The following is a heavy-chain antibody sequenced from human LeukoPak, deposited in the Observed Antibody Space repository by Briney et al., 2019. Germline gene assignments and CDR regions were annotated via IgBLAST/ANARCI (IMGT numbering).Heavy chain of an antibody. J-gene: IGHJ4*02. V-gene: IGHV3-48*01. CDR3: ASMDCSSTSCQDY. Sequence: GGSLRLSCAASGFTFRSYSMNWVRQAPGKGLEWVSYISSSSSTIFFADSVKGRFTISRDNAKNSLYLQMNNLRAEDTAVYYCASMDCSSTSCQDYWGQGTLVTVSS. D-gene: IGHD2-2*01. CDR1: GFTFRSYS. CDR2: ISSSSSTI.